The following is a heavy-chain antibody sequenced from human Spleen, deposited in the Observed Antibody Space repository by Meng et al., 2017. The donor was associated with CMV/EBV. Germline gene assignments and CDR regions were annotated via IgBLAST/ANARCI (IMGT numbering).Heavy chain of an antibody. V-gene: IGHV4-4*07. D-gene: IGHD2-2*01. J-gene: IGHJ5*02. CDR3: ARAPIVVVPAANWFDP. CDR2: IYTSGST. CDR1: GGSISSYY. Sequence: QVPVQESGPGLVKPSETLSLTCTVSGGSISSYYWSWIRQPAGKGLEWIGRIYTSGSTNYNPSLKSRVTMSVDTSKNQFSLKLSSVTAADTAVYYCARAPIVVVPAANWFDPWGQGTLVTVSS.